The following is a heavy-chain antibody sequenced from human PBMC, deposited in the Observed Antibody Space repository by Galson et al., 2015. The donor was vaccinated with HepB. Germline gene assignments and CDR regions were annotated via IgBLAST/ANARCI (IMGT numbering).Heavy chain of an antibody. D-gene: IGHD3-3*01. Sequence: SVKVSCKASGYTFTDYVVHWVRQAPGQGLEWMGWMNTNTGKPTYAPGFAGRVVFSLDTSVTTAYLQISSLETDDTAVYYCARSPLRFLDWLPYYDYYYMDVWGEGTTVTVSS. V-gene: IGHV7-4-1*02. CDR3: ARSPLRFLDWLPYYDYYYMDV. J-gene: IGHJ6*03. CDR2: MNTNTGKP. CDR1: GYTFTDYV.